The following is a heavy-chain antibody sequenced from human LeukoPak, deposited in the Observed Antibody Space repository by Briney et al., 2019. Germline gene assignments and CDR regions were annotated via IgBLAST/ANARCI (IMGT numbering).Heavy chain of an antibody. CDR3: AGVSYYYDSSDAFDI. CDR2: INPSGGST. J-gene: IGHJ3*02. Sequence: ASVKVSCKASGYTFTSYYMHWVRQAPGQGLEWMGIINPSGGSTSYAQKFQGRVTMTRDMSTSTVYMELSSLRSEDTAVYYCAGVSYYYDSSDAFDIWGQGTMVTVSS. V-gene: IGHV1-46*01. D-gene: IGHD3-22*01. CDR1: GYTFTSYY.